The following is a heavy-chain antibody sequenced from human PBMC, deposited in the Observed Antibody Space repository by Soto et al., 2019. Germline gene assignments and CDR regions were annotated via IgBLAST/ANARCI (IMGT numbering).Heavy chain of an antibody. CDR2: ISSNGGST. Sequence: LRLSCSASGFTFSSYAMHWVRQAPGKGLEYVSAISSNGGSTYYADSVKGRFTISRDNSKNTLYLQMSSLRAEDTAVYYCVKVLNPHGKGSFDYWGQGTLVTVSS. J-gene: IGHJ4*02. CDR3: VKVLNPHGKGSFDY. CDR1: GFTFSSYA. D-gene: IGHD2-15*01. V-gene: IGHV3-64D*06.